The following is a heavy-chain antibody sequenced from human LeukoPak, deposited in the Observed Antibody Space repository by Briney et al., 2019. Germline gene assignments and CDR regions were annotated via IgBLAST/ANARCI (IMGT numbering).Heavy chain of an antibody. V-gene: IGHV1-2*02. D-gene: IGHD2-2*01. CDR1: GYTFAGYY. CDR3: ARGGEVCSSSSCYRGHDY. J-gene: IGHJ4*02. Sequence: SVKVSCKASGYTFAGYYMHWVRQAPGQGLEWMGWINPKSGGTTYEQKFQGRVTMTRDTSTSTAYMELSRLRSDGTAVYYCARGGEVCSSSSCYRGHDYWGQGTLVTVSS. CDR2: INPKSGGT.